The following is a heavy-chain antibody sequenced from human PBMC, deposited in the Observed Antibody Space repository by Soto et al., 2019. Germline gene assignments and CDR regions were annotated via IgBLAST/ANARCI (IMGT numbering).Heavy chain of an antibody. CDR2: IHHSGST. V-gene: IGHV4-30-4*01. CDR3: ARDTGTYPYYFAY. J-gene: IGHJ4*02. Sequence: TVSGGSISSGDNFWNWIRQSPGKGLEWIGYIHHSGSTYYNPSLKSRLTISVDTSKNQISLKLNSVTAADTAVYYCARDTGTYPYYFAYWGQGTRVTV. D-gene: IGHD1-26*01. CDR1: GGSISSGDNF.